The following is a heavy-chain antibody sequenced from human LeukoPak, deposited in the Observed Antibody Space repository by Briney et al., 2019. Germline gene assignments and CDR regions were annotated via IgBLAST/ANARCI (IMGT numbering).Heavy chain of an antibody. Sequence: PSETLSLTCTVSGGSISSSYWSWIRQPPGKGLEWIGYIYYSGSTNYNPSLKSRVTISVDTSKNQLSLKLSSVTAADTAVYYCARVAAGIGFFQHWGQGTLVTVSS. V-gene: IGHV4-59*08. J-gene: IGHJ1*01. CDR1: GGSISSSY. CDR2: IYYSGST. D-gene: IGHD6-13*01. CDR3: ARVAAGIGFFQH.